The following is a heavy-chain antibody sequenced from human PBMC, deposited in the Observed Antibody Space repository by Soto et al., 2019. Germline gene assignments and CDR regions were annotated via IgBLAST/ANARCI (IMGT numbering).Heavy chain of an antibody. CDR1: GFTFSTYW. D-gene: IGHD4-17*01. CDR3: ARVPRDYGYFGADY. V-gene: IGHV3-74*01. CDR2: INSDGSST. J-gene: IGHJ4*02. Sequence: EVQLVESGGGLVQPGGSLRLSCAASGFTFSTYWMHWVRQAPGKGLVWVSRINSDGSSTSYADFVKGRFTISRDNAKNTLHLQMNSLRAEDTAIYYGARVPRDYGYFGADYWGQGTLVTVSS.